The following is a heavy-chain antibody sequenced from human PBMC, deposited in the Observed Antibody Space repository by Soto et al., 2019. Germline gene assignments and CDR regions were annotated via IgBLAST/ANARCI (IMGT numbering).Heavy chain of an antibody. V-gene: IGHV1-69*04. CDR1: GGTFSSYS. CDR2: IVPILGIA. Sequence: ASVKVSCKAPGGTFSSYSINWVRQAPGQGLEWMGRIVPILGIANFAQKFQGRVTLTADKSTSTAYMELSSLRSEDTAVYYCARDRPGGFDPWGQGTLVTVSS. CDR3: ARDRPGGFDP. D-gene: IGHD6-6*01. J-gene: IGHJ5*02.